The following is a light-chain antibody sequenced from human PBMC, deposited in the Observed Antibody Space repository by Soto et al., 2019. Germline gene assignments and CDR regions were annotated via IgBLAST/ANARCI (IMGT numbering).Light chain of an antibody. J-gene: IGLJ3*02. V-gene: IGLV1-51*01. CDR2: DNY. CDR3: ATWDSNLSGV. Sequence: QSVLTQPPSVSAAPGQKVTISCSGSSSNIGNSYVSWYQQLPGTAPKLLIYDNYKRPSGIPDRFSGSKSGTSATLGITGLQTGDEADYYCATWDSNLSGVFGGGTKLTVL. CDR1: SSNIGNSY.